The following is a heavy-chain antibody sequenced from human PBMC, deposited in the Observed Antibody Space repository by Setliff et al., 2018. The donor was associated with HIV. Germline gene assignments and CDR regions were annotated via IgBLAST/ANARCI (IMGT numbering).Heavy chain of an antibody. J-gene: IGHJ4*02. V-gene: IGHV3-15*01. Sequence: GESLKISCAASGFTFTNAWMNWVRQAPGKGLEWIGRLKSKTDGGTTDYAAPVKGRFTISRDDSKNTLYLQMNSVKTEDTALYYCTTGMTCIHAVCPTGYYFDYWGRGTLVTVSS. D-gene: IGHD2-21*01. CDR3: TTGMTCIHAVCPTGYYFDY. CDR1: GFTFTNAW. CDR2: LKSKTDGGTT.